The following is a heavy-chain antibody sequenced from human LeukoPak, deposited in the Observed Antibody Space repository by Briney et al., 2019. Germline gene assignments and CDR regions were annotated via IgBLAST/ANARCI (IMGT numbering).Heavy chain of an antibody. Sequence: GGSLRLSCAASGFTFSSYAMSWVRQAPGKGLVWVSAISGSGGSTYYADSVKGRFTISRDNSKNTLYLRMNSLRAEDTAVYYCAKDLWFGEYTYYFDYWGQGTLVTVSS. V-gene: IGHV3-23*01. CDR2: ISGSGGST. CDR3: AKDLWFGEYTYYFDY. D-gene: IGHD3-10*01. CDR1: GFTFSSYA. J-gene: IGHJ4*02.